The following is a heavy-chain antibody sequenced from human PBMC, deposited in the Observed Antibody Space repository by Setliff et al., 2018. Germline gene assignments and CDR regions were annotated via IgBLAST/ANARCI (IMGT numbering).Heavy chain of an antibody. CDR3: AKKIVSVAGTPGFDY. D-gene: IGHD6-19*01. CDR2: ISSGGTGI. CDR1: GFTFSDYY. Sequence: GGSLRLSCEASGFTFSDYYMSWIRQAPGKGLEWVSHISSGGTGIYYVDSVKGRFTISRDNARNSLYLQMNSLRAEDTAVYYCAKKIVSVAGTPGFDYWGQGTLVTVSS. V-gene: IGHV3-11*01. J-gene: IGHJ4*02.